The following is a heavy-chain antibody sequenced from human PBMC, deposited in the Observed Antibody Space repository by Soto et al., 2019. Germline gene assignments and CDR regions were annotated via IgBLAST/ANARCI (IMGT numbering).Heavy chain of an antibody. D-gene: IGHD6-13*01. CDR2: IIPIFGTA. CDR3: ARGRRGSWNNYYSYGMDV. Sequence: SVKVSCKASGGTFSSYAISWGRQAPGQGLEWMGGIIPIFGTANYAQKFQGRVTITADKSTSTAYMELSSLRSEDTAVYYCARGRRGSWNNYYSYGMDVWGQGTTVTVSS. V-gene: IGHV1-69*06. CDR1: GGTFSSYA. J-gene: IGHJ6*02.